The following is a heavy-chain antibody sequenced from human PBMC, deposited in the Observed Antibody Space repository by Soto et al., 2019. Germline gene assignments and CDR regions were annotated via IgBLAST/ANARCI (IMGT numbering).Heavy chain of an antibody. D-gene: IGHD3-3*01. V-gene: IGHV1-69*13. CDR3: ARDSTPHYDFWSGYYRGWFEP. Sequence: SVKVSCKASGGTFSSYAISWVRQAPGQGLEWMGGIIPIFGTANYAQKFQGRVTITADESTSTAYMELSSLRSEDTAVYYCARDSTPHYDFWSGYYRGWFEPWGQGTLVTVSS. CDR1: GGTFSSYA. CDR2: IIPIFGTA. J-gene: IGHJ5*02.